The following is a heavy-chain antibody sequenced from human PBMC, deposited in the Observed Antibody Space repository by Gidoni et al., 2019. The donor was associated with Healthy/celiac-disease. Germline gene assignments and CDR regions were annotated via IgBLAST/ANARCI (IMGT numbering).Heavy chain of an antibody. CDR1: GGTFSSYP. D-gene: IGHD6-13*01. CDR2: IIPIFGTA. Sequence: QVQLVQSGAEAKKPGSSVKVSCKASGGTFSSYPIRWVRQAPGQGLEWMGGIIPIFGTANYAQKFQGRVTITADESTSTAYMELSSLRSEDTAVYYCARVESSSSWKAHFDYWGQGTLVTVSS. CDR3: ARVESSSSWKAHFDY. V-gene: IGHV1-69*01. J-gene: IGHJ4*02.